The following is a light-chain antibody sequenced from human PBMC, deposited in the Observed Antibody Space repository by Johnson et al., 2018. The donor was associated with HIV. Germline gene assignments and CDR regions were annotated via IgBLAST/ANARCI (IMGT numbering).Light chain of an antibody. CDR1: SSNIGNNY. Sequence: QSVLTQPPSVSAAPGQKVTISCSGSSSNIGNNYVSWYQQLPGTAPKLLIYENNKRPSGIPDRFSGSKYGTSATLGITGLTTGYEAEYYCSTWDNSLSAGGVFGTGTKVTVL. CDR3: STWDNSLSAGGV. CDR2: ENN. V-gene: IGLV1-51*02. J-gene: IGLJ1*01.